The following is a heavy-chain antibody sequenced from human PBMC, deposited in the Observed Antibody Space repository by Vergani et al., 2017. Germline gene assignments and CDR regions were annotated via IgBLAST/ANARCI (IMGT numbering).Heavy chain of an antibody. J-gene: IGHJ4*02. V-gene: IGHV3-23*01. D-gene: IGHD1/OR15-1a*01. CDR3: AKSGRVEQAWASDY. Sequence: EVQLLESGGGLVQPGGSLRRSCAASGFTFSSYAMSWVRQAPGKGLEWVSAISGSGGSTYYADSVKGRFTISRDNSKNTLYLQMNSLRAEDTAVYYCAKSGRVEQAWASDYWGQGTLVTVSS. CDR1: GFTFSSYA. CDR2: ISGSGGST.